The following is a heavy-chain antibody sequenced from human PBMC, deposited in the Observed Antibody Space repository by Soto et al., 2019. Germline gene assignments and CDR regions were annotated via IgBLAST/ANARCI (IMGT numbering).Heavy chain of an antibody. Sequence: SETLSLTCTVSGGSISSYYWSWIRQPPGKGLEWIGYIYYSGSTNYNPSLKSRVTISVDTSKNQFSLKLSSVTAADTAVYYCARDSLGSGWFDPWGQGTLVTVSS. CDR2: IYYSGST. CDR1: GGSISSYY. V-gene: IGHV4-59*01. D-gene: IGHD6-25*01. J-gene: IGHJ5*02. CDR3: ARDSLGSGWFDP.